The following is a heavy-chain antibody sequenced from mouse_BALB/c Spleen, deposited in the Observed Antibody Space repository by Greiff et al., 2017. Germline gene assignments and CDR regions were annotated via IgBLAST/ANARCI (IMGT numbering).Heavy chain of an antibody. D-gene: IGHD2-3*01. J-gene: IGHJ3*01. CDR2: ISSGGSYT. Sequence: EVKLVESGGDLVKPGGSLKLSCAASGFTFSSYGMSWVRQTPDKRLEWVATISSGGSYTYYPDSVKGRFTISRDNAKNTLYLQMSSLKSEDTAMYCCTRGEGDGYADWGQGTLVTVAA. V-gene: IGHV5-6*01. CDR1: GFTFSSYG. CDR3: TRGEGDGYAD.